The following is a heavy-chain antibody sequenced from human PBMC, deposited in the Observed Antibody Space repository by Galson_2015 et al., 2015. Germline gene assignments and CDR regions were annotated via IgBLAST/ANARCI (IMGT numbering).Heavy chain of an antibody. V-gene: IGHV4-31*03. D-gene: IGHD6-13*01. J-gene: IGHJ5*02. Sequence: TLSLTCTVSGGSISSGNYYWSWVRQHPGKGLEWIGYTYYSGSTYFHPSLKSRLIMSVEVSKNQFSLKLSSVTAADTAVYYCARGSWVIPAAGWFDPWGQGILVTVSS. CDR2: TYYSGST. CDR3: ARGSWVIPAAGWFDP. CDR1: GGSISSGNYY.